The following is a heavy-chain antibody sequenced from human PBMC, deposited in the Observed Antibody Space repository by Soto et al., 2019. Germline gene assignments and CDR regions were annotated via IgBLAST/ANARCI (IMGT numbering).Heavy chain of an antibody. J-gene: IGHJ5*02. CDR3: ARATIVLVPAAMVSHWFDP. CDR1: GVSISSGGYS. D-gene: IGHD2-2*01. V-gene: IGHV4-30-2*05. CDR2: IYHSGST. Sequence: SETLSLTCAVSGVSISSGGYSWSWIRQPPGKGLEWIGYIYHSGSTYYNPSLKSRVTISVDTSKNQFSLKLSSVTAADTAVYYCARATIVLVPAAMVSHWFDPWGQGTLVTVSS.